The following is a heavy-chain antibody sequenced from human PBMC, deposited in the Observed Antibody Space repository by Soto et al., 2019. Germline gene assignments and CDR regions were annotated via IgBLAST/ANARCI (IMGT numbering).Heavy chain of an antibody. V-gene: IGHV1-46*01. CDR2: INPSGGST. J-gene: IGHJ4*02. D-gene: IGHD3-22*01. Sequence: ASVKVSCKASGYTFTSYYMHWVRQAPGQGLEWMGIINPSGGSTSYAQKFQGRVTMTRDTSTSTVYMELSSLRSEDTAVYYCARDQVPHSSGYLWYLDYWGQGTLDTVSS. CDR1: GYTFTSYY. CDR3: ARDQVPHSSGYLWYLDY.